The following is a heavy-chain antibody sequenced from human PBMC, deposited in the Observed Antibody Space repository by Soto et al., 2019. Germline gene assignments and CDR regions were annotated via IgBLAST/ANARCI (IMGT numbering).Heavy chain of an antibody. V-gene: IGHV3-30-3*01. CDR2: ISYDGSNK. D-gene: IGHD2-15*01. Sequence: PGGSLRLSCAASGFTFSSYAMHWVRQAPGKGLEWVAVISYDGSNKYYADSVKGRFTISRDNSKNTLYLQMNSLRAEDTAVYYCARDRIVVVVAARRALDGMDVWGQGTTVTVSS. CDR3: ARDRIVVVVAARRALDGMDV. J-gene: IGHJ6*02. CDR1: GFTFSSYA.